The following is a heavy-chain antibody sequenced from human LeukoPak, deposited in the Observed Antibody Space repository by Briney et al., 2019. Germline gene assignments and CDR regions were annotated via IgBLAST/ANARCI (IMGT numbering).Heavy chain of an antibody. V-gene: IGHV3-23*01. CDR1: GFTFSSYA. Sequence: NPGGSLRLSCAASGFTFSSYAMSWVRQAPGKGLEWVSAISGSGGSTYYADSVKGRFTISRDNSKNTLYLQMNSLRAEDTAVYYCARRFGSGSYDSYYFDYWGQGTLVTVSS. CDR2: ISGSGGST. J-gene: IGHJ4*02. D-gene: IGHD3-10*01. CDR3: ARRFGSGSYDSYYFDY.